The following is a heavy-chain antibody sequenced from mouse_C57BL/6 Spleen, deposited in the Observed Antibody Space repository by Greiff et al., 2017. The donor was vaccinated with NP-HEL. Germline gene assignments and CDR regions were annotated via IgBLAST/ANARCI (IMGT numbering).Heavy chain of an antibody. Sequence: VQLQQPGAELVRPGTSVKLSCKASGYTFTSYWMHWVKQRPGQGLEWIGVIDPSDSYTNYNQKFKGKATLTVDTSSSTAYMQLSSLTSEDSAVYYCARSETAQAMDYWGQGTSVTVSS. D-gene: IGHD3-2*02. CDR2: IDPSDSYT. V-gene: IGHV1-59*01. CDR3: ARSETAQAMDY. J-gene: IGHJ4*01. CDR1: GYTFTSYW.